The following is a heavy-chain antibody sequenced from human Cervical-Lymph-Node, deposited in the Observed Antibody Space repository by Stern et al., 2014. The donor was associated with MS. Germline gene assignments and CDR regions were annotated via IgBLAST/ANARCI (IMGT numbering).Heavy chain of an antibody. CDR2: ISYDGSNE. CDR3: ARPRRPYFFRGNHHYYGMDV. CDR1: GFTFSSYG. Sequence: QDQLVPSGGGVVQPGRSLRLSCAASGFTFSSYGMHWVRQAPGPGLEWVTLISYDGSNEYYADSVKGRFTISRDNSKNTVYLQMNSLRPEDTAVYYCARPRRPYFFRGNHHYYGMDVWGQGTRVSVSS. V-gene: IGHV3-30*03. J-gene: IGHJ6*02. D-gene: IGHD2/OR15-2a*01.